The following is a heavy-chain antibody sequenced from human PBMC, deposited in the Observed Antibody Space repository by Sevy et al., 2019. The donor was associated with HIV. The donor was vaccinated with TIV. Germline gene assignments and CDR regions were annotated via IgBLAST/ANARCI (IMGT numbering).Heavy chain of an antibody. CDR1: GFTFSSYS. J-gene: IGHJ6*02. CDR2: ISSSSSYI. CDR3: ARVPLGDFWGGLSYYYYYGMDV. D-gene: IGHD3-3*01. Sequence: GGSLRLSCAASGFTFSSYSMNWVRQAPGKGLEWVSSISSSSSYIYYADSVKGRFTISRDNAENSLYLQMNSLRAEDTAVYYGARVPLGDFWGGLSYYYYYGMDVWGQGTTVTVSS. V-gene: IGHV3-21*01.